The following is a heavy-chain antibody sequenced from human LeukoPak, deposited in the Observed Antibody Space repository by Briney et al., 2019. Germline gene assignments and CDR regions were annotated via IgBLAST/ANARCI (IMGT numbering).Heavy chain of an antibody. Sequence: SETLSLTCAVYGESLSGYYWSWIRQPPGKGLEWIGEINHGGSTKYTPSLTGRVTISVDTSKNQFSLKLPSVTAADTAVYYCARGHNWNLDYWGQGTLVTISS. J-gene: IGHJ4*02. CDR2: INHGGST. V-gene: IGHV4-34*01. CDR1: GESLSGYY. CDR3: ARGHNWNLDY. D-gene: IGHD1-20*01.